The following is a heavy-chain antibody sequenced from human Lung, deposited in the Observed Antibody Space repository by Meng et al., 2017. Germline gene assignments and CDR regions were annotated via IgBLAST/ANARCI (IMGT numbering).Heavy chain of an antibody. V-gene: IGHV1-8*01. J-gene: IGHJ4*02. CDR2: MNPNSGNT. CDR3: ASSPSHSSGYYYD. D-gene: IGHD3-22*01. CDR1: GYTFTSYD. Sequence: ASVKVSCKASGYTFTSYDINWVRQATGQGLEWMGWMNPNSGNTGYAQKFQGRVTMTMNTSISTAYMELSSLRSEDTAVYYCASSPSHSSGYYYDWGQGTLVTVSS.